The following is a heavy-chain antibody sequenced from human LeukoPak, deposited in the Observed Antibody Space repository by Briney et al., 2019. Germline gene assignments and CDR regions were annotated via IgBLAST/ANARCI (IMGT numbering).Heavy chain of an antibody. CDR2: IKYDGSEK. D-gene: IGHD3-3*01. CDR3: ARDHRVRSRWLDP. J-gene: IGHJ5*02. Sequence: GGSLRLSCAASGFSFSSSYWMHWVGQAPGKGLEWVANIKYDGSEKFYADSVKGRFTISRDNAKNSLYLEMNSLRAEDTAVYYCARDHRVRSRWLDPWGQGTLVTVSS. CDR1: GFSFSSSYW. V-gene: IGHV3-7*01.